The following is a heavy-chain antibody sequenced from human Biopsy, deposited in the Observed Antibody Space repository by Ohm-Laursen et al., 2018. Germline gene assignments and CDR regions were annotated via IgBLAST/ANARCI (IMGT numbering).Heavy chain of an antibody. CDR3: VKSAYSSGFWEASDY. J-gene: IGHJ4*02. CDR2: ITWNSGSI. Sequence: SLRLSCAASGFTFDDYAMHWVRQAPGKGLEWVSGITWNSGSIGYADSVKGRFSIFRDNAKHSLYLQMNSLRAEDTALYYCVKSAYSSGFWEASDYWGQGTLVTVSS. V-gene: IGHV3-9*01. D-gene: IGHD6-19*01. CDR1: GFTFDDYA.